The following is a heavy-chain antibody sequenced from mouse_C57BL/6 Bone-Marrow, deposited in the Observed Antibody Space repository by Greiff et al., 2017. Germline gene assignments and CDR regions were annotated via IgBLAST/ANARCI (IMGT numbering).Heavy chain of an antibody. CDR1: GFTFSSYG. CDR3: ARHNLYDAMDY. V-gene: IGHV5-6*01. J-gene: IGHJ4*01. Sequence: EVKLMESGGDLVKPGGSLKLSCAASGFTFSSYGMSWVRQTPDKRLEWVATISSGGSYTYYPDRVKGRFTISRDNAKNTLYLQMSSLKSEDTAMYYCARHNLYDAMDYWGQGTSVTVSS. CDR2: ISSGGSYT.